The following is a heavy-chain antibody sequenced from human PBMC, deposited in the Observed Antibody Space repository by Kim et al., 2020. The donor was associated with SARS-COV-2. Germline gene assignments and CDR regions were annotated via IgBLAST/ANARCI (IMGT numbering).Heavy chain of an antibody. V-gene: IGHV3-30*04. Sequence: GGSLRLSCAASGFTFSSYAMHWVRQAPGKGLEWVAVISYDGSNKYYADSVKGRFTISRDNSKNTLYLQMNSLRAEDTAVYYCARGLHSGYDPLHDAFDIWGQGTMVTVSS. CDR2: ISYDGSNK. J-gene: IGHJ3*02. CDR3: ARGLHSGYDPLHDAFDI. D-gene: IGHD5-12*01. CDR1: GFTFSSYA.